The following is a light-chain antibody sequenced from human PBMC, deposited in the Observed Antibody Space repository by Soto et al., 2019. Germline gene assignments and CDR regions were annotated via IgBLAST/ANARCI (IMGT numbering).Light chain of an antibody. V-gene: IGKV3-11*01. Sequence: EIVLTQSPATLSLSPGERATLSCRASQSVSSYLAWYQQKPGQAPRLLIYDASNRATGIPARFSGSGSGTDFTLTLSSLEPEDFAVYYCQQRSNWPPIFTCGPGTKVDIK. CDR1: QSVSSY. J-gene: IGKJ3*01. CDR3: QQRSNWPPIFT. CDR2: DAS.